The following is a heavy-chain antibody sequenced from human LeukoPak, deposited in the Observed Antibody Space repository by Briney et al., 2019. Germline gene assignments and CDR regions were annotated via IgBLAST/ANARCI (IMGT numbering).Heavy chain of an antibody. CDR3: ARDLVDIVATTYIAFDY. J-gene: IGHJ4*02. D-gene: IGHD5-12*01. CDR1: GYTFTGYY. CDR2: INPNSGGT. V-gene: IGHV1-2*02. Sequence: ASVKVSCKASGYTFTGYYMHWVRQGPGQGLEWMGWINPNSGGTNYAQKFQGRVTMTRDTSISTAYMELSRLRSDDTAVYYCARDLVDIVATTYIAFDYWGQGTLVTVSS.